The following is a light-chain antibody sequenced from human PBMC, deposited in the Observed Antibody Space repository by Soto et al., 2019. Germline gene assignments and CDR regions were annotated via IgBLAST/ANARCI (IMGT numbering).Light chain of an antibody. V-gene: IGKV1-39*01. CDR2: AAS. J-gene: IGKJ4*01. CDR1: QSISSY. CDR3: QQSYSTPFT. Sequence: DLQMTQSPSSLSASVGDRVTITCRASQSISSYLNWYQQKPGKAPKLLIYAASSLQSGVPSRFSGSGSGPDFTLTISSLQPEDFATYYCQQSYSTPFTFGGGTKVEIK.